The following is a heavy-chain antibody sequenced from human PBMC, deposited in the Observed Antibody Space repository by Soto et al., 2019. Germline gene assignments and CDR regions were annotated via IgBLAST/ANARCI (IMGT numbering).Heavy chain of an antibody. CDR1: GYTFTSYY. J-gene: IGHJ6*03. CDR3: ARDEKQYSNSYYYMDV. CDR2: INPSGGST. V-gene: IGHV1-46*03. D-gene: IGHD1-26*01. Sequence: ASVKVSCKASGYTFTSYYMHWVRQAPGQGLEWMGIINPSGGSTSYAQKFQGRVTMTRDTSTSTVYMELSSLRSEDTAVYYCARDEKQYSNSYYYMDVWGKGAAVTVSS.